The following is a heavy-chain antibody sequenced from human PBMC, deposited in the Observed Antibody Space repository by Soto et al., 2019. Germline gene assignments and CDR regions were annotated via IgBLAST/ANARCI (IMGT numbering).Heavy chain of an antibody. CDR1: GGTFSSYT. V-gene: IGHV1-69*04. Sequence: ASVKVSCKASGGTFSSYTISWVRQAPGQGLEWMGRIIPILGIANYAQKFQGRVTITADKSTSTAYMELSSLRSEDTAVYYCARDKESEGYSGYVAYYYYYMDVWGKGTTVTVSS. D-gene: IGHD5-12*01. J-gene: IGHJ6*03. CDR2: IIPILGIA. CDR3: ARDKESEGYSGYVAYYYYYMDV.